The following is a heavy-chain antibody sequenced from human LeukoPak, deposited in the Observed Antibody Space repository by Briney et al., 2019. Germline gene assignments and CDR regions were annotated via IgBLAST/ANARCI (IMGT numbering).Heavy chain of an antibody. J-gene: IGHJ4*02. CDR2: IYYSGST. CDR1: GGSISSSSDY. CDR3: ARSLYGDYAY. D-gene: IGHD4-17*01. V-gene: IGHV4-39*01. Sequence: SETLSLTCTVSGGSISSSSDYWGWIRQPPGKGLEWIGSIYYSGSTYYNPSLKSRVTISVDTSKNQFSLKLSSVTAADTAVYYCARSLYGDYAYWGQGTLVTVSS.